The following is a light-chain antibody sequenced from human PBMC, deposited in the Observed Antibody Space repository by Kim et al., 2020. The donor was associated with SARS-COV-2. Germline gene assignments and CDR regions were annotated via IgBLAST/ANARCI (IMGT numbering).Light chain of an antibody. CDR1: QSVSSSY. J-gene: IGKJ2*01. V-gene: IGKV3-20*01. CDR3: QQYGSSAYT. Sequence: VLTQSPGTLSLSPGKRATLSCRASQSVSSSYLAWYQQKPGQAPRLLIYGASSRATGIPDRFSGSGSGTDFTLTISRLEPEDFAVYYCQQYGSSAYTFGQGTKLEI. CDR2: GAS.